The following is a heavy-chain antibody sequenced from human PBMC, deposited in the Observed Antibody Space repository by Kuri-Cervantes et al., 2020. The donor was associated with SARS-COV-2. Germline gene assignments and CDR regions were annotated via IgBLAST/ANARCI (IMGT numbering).Heavy chain of an antibody. CDR3: ASGPPRSEFDY. D-gene: IGHD2-8*02. V-gene: IGHV3-30*01. CDR1: GGTFSSYA. J-gene: IGHJ4*02. CDR2: ISYDGSNK. Sequence: SCKASGGTFSSYAMHWVRQAPGKGLEWVAVISYDGSNKYYADSVKGRFTISRDNSKNTLYLQMNSLRAEDTAVYYCASGPPRSEFDYWGQGTLVTCYS.